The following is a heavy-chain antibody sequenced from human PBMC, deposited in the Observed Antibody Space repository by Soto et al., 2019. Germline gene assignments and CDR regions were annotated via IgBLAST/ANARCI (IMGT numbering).Heavy chain of an antibody. Sequence: SETLSLTCTVSGGSMRTVYWSWIRQPPGKRLEWIGFIFHSGNAKYNPSLKSRVTISIDTSKSQFSLSLDSVTAADTAVYFCATAQALTLLFDYLGPGALVTVSP. CDR1: GGSMRTVY. D-gene: IGHD5-18*01. CDR2: IFHSGNA. V-gene: IGHV4-59*03. J-gene: IGHJ4*01. CDR3: ATAQALTLLFDY.